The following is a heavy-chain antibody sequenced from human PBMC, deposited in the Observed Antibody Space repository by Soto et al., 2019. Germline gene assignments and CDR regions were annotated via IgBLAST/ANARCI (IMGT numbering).Heavy chain of an antibody. CDR2: IYYSGST. J-gene: IGHJ4*02. Sequence: QLQLQESGPGLVKPSETLSLTCTVSGGSISSSSYYWGWIRQPPGKGLEWIGSIYYSGSTYYNPSLKSRVTISVDTSKNQFSLKLSSVTAADTAVYYCARLSSSPWFDYWGQGTLVTVSS. CDR1: GGSISSSSYY. CDR3: ARLSSSPWFDY. D-gene: IGHD6-13*01. V-gene: IGHV4-39*01.